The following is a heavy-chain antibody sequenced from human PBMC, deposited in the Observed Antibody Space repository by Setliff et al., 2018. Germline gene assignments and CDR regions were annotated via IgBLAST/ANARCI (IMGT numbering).Heavy chain of an antibody. J-gene: IGHJ6*03. CDR2: TIPMFGTT. CDR1: GATFSSYG. D-gene: IGHD5-18*01. V-gene: IGHV1-69*05. CDR3: AREGVDTRSSTDYRYYMDA. Sequence: SVKVSCKASGATFSSYGISWVRQAPGQGLEWMGGTIPMFGTTKYAQKFQERVTIIKDESTSTAYMEVGSLRTEDTAVYYCAREGVDTRSSTDYRYYMDAWGKGTTVTVSS.